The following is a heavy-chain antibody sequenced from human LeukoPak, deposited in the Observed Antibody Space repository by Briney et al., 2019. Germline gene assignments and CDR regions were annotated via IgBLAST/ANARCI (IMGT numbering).Heavy chain of an antibody. D-gene: IGHD4-17*01. V-gene: IGHV3-21*01. CDR1: GFTFSSYS. Sequence: GGSLRLSCAASGFTFSSYSMNWVRQAPGKGLAWVSSISSSSSNIYYADSLKGRFTISRDNAKNSLYLHMNSLRAEDTALYYCASEGYGDFVSDYWGQGTLVTVSS. J-gene: IGHJ4*02. CDR2: ISSSSSNI. CDR3: ASEGYGDFVSDY.